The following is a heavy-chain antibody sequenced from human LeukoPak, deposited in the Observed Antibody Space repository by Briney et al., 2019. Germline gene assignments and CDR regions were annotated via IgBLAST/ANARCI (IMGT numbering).Heavy chain of an antibody. J-gene: IGHJ4*02. V-gene: IGHV3-23*01. Sequence: QSGGSLRLSCAASGFTFSSYGMSWVRQAPGKGLEWVSAISGGGGSTYYADSVKGRFTISRDNSKNTLYLQMNSLRAEDTAVYYCARENGVLAAAGPSFGYWGQGTLVTVSS. CDR2: ISGGGGST. D-gene: IGHD6-13*01. CDR3: ARENGVLAAAGPSFGY. CDR1: GFTFSSYG.